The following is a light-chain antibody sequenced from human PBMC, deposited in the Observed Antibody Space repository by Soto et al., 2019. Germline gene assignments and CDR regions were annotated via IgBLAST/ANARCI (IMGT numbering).Light chain of an antibody. CDR3: QQRSNWPLSIP. J-gene: IGKJ5*01. V-gene: IGKV3-11*01. CDR1: QSVGGTF. Sequence: EIVLTQSPGTLSLSPGEGATLSCRASQSVGGTFLAWYQQKGGQAPRLLIHGASNRATGIPDRFSGSGSGTDFTLTISSLEPEDFAVYYCQQRSNWPLSIPFGRGTRLEIK. CDR2: GAS.